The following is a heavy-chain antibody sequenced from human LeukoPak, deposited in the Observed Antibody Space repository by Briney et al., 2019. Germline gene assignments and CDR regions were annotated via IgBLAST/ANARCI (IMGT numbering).Heavy chain of an antibody. D-gene: IGHD3-9*01. CDR3: ARGAKRYSSREGILDS. J-gene: IGHJ5*01. CDR1: GFTVSSNY. V-gene: IGHV4-38-2*01. Sequence: GSLRLSCAASGFTVSSNYMSWIRQPPGKGLEWIGTIYHGGSTYYNPSLKSRVTISVDTSKNQFSLKLSSVTAADTAVYFCARGAKRYSSREGILDSWGQGTLVTVSS. CDR2: IYHGGST.